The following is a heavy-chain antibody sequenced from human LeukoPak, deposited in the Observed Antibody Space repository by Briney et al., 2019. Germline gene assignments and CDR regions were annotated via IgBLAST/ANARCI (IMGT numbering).Heavy chain of an antibody. CDR1: GFTFSNYA. J-gene: IGHJ3*02. D-gene: IGHD3-16*02. Sequence: GGSLRLSCTASGFTFSNYAMNWVRQAPGKGLECVSGISGSGGSTYYADSVKGRFTISRDNSKNTLYLQMNSLRAEDTAVYYCAKDYVWGSYRSIDAFDIWGQGTMVTVSS. CDR3: AKDYVWGSYRSIDAFDI. CDR2: ISGSGGST. V-gene: IGHV3-23*01.